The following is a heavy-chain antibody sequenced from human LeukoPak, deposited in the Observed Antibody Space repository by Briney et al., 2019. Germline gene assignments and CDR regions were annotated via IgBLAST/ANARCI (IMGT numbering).Heavy chain of an antibody. CDR2: ISSSGSTI. V-gene: IGHV3-48*03. CDR1: GFTFSSYE. D-gene: IGHD3-22*01. Sequence: GGSLRLSCAASGFTFSSYEMNWVRQASGKGLERVSYISSSGSTIYYADSVKGRFTISRDNAKNSLYLQMNSLRAEDTAVYYCARDGADSSGYYYKSLLFDYWGQGTLVTVSS. CDR3: ARDGADSSGYYYKSLLFDY. J-gene: IGHJ4*02.